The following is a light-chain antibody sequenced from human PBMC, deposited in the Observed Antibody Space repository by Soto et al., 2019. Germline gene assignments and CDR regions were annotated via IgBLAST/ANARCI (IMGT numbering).Light chain of an antibody. V-gene: IGLV1-47*01. CDR1: SSNIGSNY. J-gene: IGLJ2*01. CDR2: RNS. Sequence: QSVLTQPPSASGTPGQRVTISCSGSSSNIGSNYVYWYQQLPGTVPQLLIYRNSERPSGVPDRFSGSKSGTSASLAISGLGSEYEADYYCAAWDYSLSGVVFGGGTELTVL. CDR3: AAWDYSLSGVV.